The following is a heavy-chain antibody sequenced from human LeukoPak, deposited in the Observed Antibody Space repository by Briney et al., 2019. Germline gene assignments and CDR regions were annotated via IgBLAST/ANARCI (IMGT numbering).Heavy chain of an antibody. CDR2: INHSGST. J-gene: IGHJ4*02. Sequence: SETLSLTCTVSGGSISSYYWSWIRQPPGKGLEWIGEINHSGSTNYNPSPKSRVTISVDTSKNQFSLKLSSVTAADTAVYYCARGHYDFWSGSLTTYYFDYWGQGTLVTVSS. V-gene: IGHV4-34*01. CDR3: ARGHYDFWSGSLTTYYFDY. CDR1: GGSISSYY. D-gene: IGHD3-3*01.